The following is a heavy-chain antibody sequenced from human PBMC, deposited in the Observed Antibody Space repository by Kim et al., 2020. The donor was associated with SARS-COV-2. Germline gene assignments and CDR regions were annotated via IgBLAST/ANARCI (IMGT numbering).Heavy chain of an antibody. CDR2: IWYDGSNK. J-gene: IGHJ6*02. CDR3: AKDGARSGSYYGMDV. V-gene: IGHV3-33*06. D-gene: IGHD1-26*01. CDR1: GFTFSSYG. Sequence: GGSLRLSCAASGFTFSSYGMHWVRQAPGKGLEWVAVIWYDGSNKYYADSVKGRFTISRDNSKNTLYLQMNSLRAEDTAVYYCAKDGARSGSYYGMDVWGQGTTVTVSS.